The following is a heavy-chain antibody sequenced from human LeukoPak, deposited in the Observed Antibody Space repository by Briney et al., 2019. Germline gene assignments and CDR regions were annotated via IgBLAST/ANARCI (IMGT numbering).Heavy chain of an antibody. CDR1: GYSITSSSW. CDR3: ARKENVYYYFDY. D-gene: IGHD3-10*01. CDR2: IYHSGTT. V-gene: IGHV4-28*01. J-gene: IGHJ4*02. Sequence: SETLSLTCAVSGYSITSSSWWGWVRQPPGKGLEWIGYIYHSGTTYYNPSIQSRVTMSVDTSKNQFSLKLSSVTAVDTAVYYCARKENVYYYFDYWGQGTLVTVSS.